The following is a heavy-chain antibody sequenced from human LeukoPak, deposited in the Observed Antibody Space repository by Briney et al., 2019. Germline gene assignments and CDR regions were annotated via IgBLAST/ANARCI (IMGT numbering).Heavy chain of an antibody. CDR1: GYTFIGYY. CDR3: ARDVTIFGVVKGTFDY. V-gene: IGHV1-2*02. J-gene: IGHJ4*02. Sequence: ASAKVSCKASGYTFIGYYIHWVRQAPGQGLEWMGWINPNSGGTNFAQKFQGRVSMTRDTSISTAYMELSRLRSDDTAVYYCARDVTIFGVVKGTFDYWGQGSLVTVSS. D-gene: IGHD3-3*01. CDR2: INPNSGGT.